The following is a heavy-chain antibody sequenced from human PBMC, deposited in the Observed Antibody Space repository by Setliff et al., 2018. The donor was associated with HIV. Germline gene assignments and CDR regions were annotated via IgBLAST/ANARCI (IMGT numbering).Heavy chain of an antibody. J-gene: IGHJ5*02. Sequence: PSETLSLTCTVSGGSLTSGHYYWGWLRQPPGKGLEWIGNILGGRNTYYNPSLKSRVIISVDTSRNQFSLNLRSVTAADTAVYYCARPHSGRGGGAWFDPWGQGILVTVSS. CDR1: GGSLTSGHYY. CDR3: ARPHSGRGGGAWFDP. D-gene: IGHD6-19*01. V-gene: IGHV4-39*01. CDR2: ILGGRNT.